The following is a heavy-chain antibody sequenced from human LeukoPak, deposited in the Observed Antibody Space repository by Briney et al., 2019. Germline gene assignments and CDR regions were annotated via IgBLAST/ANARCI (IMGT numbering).Heavy chain of an antibody. J-gene: IGHJ4*02. CDR3: VKGQTYYGSGSYKPH. CDR1: GFTFTTYA. V-gene: IGHV3-23*01. CDR2: ITNTAVTT. Sequence: HGGSLRLSCSASGFTFTTYAMTWVRQAPGKGLEWVSTITNTAVTTYYADSVKGRFTISRDNSKNNLYLQMNRLTVEDTAVYYCVKGQTYYGSGSYKPHWGQGTLVTVSS. D-gene: IGHD3-10*01.